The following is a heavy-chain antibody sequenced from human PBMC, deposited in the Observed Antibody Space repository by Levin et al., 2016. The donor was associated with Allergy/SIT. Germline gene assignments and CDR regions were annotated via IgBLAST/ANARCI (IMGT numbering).Heavy chain of an antibody. CDR3: ARDWRTYYDILTGYGEDGMDV. D-gene: IGHD3-9*01. J-gene: IGHJ6*02. Sequence: WIRQPPGKGLEWVSYISSSGSTIYYADSVKGRFTISRDNAKNSLYLQMNSLRAEDTAVYYCARDWRTYYDILTGYGEDGMDVWGQGTTVTVSS. CDR2: ISSSGSTI. V-gene: IGHV3-48*03.